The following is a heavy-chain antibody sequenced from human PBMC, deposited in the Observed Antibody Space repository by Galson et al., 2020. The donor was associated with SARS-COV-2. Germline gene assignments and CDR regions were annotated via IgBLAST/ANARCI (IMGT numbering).Heavy chain of an antibody. D-gene: IGHD6-19*01. CDR3: ARIDSSVCRGNY. V-gene: IGHV2-70*11. J-gene: IGHJ4*02. CDR2: IDWDGDK. Sequence: SGPTLVKPTQTLTLTCTFSGFSLTTSGMCVNWIRQPPGKALEWLARIDWDGDKYYSTSLKTRLTISKDTSKNQVVLTMTDMDPVDTATYYCARIDSSVCRGNYWGQGTPVTVSS. CDR1: GFSLTTSGMC.